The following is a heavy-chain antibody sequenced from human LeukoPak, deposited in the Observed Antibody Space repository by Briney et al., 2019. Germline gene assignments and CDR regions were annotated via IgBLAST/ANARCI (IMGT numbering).Heavy chain of an antibody. CDR3: ARDFYPSTMVTTSLDY. J-gene: IGHJ4*02. CDR1: GFIFSNYA. CDR2: ISYDRSNK. D-gene: IGHD4-17*01. Sequence: GGSLRLSCAACGFIFSNYATHWVRQTPGKGLGWVAVISYDRSNKYYADSVKGRFTISRDNSKNTLFLQMNSLRAEDTAVYYCARDFYPSTMVTTSLDYWGQGTLVTVSS. V-gene: IGHV3-30*04.